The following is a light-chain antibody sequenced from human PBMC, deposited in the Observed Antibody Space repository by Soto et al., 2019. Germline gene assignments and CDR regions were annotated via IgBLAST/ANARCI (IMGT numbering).Light chain of an antibody. V-gene: IGLV1-51*01. Sequence: QSGLTRPPSVSAAPGQKVTIPRSGSSSNIGGNSVSWYQQLPGTAPKLLIYDDNKRPSGIPDRFSGSKSGTSATLGITGFQTGDEADYYCGSWDSSLSAYVFGTGTKVTVL. CDR1: SSNIGGNS. CDR3: GSWDSSLSAYV. CDR2: DDN. J-gene: IGLJ1*01.